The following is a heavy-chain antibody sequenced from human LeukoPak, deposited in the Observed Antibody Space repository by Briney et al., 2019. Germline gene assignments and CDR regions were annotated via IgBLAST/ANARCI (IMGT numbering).Heavy chain of an antibody. CDR2: IDEDGSAK. J-gene: IGHJ6*03. V-gene: IGHV3-7*01. D-gene: IGHD2-8*01. CDR3: AKDRCSNGVGCYYYYMDV. Sequence: GGSLRLSCAASGFTFSGYWMTWLRQAPGKGPEWVANIDEDGSAKYYLGSVKGRFTISRDNAENSLYLQMNSLRAEDTAVYYCAKDRCSNGVGCYYYYMDVWGKGTTVTISS. CDR1: GFTFSGYW.